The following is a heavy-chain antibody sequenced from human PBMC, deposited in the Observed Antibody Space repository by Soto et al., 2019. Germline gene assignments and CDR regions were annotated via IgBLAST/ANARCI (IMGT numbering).Heavy chain of an antibody. V-gene: IGHV3-23*01. CDR1: GVTFRNYA. Sequence: GGSLRLSCAASGVTFRNYAMTWVRQAPGKGLEWVSSISGGGDITYYADSMKGRFSISRDNSKNALYLQLNSLRAEDTATYYCSKGAVLTPGREAYRGQGTLVTVSS. J-gene: IGHJ4*02. CDR2: ISGGGDIT. CDR3: SKGAVLTPGREAY. D-gene: IGHD1-20*01.